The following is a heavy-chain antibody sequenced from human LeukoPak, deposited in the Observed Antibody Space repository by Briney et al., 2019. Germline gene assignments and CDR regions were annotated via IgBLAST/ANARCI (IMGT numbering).Heavy chain of an antibody. V-gene: IGHV3-7*03. CDR3: ARGGITIFEVVSYVDV. D-gene: IGHD3-3*01. CDR2: MNEYGSEI. Sequence: GGSLRLSCVASGFSFSGFSMSWVRQAPGKGLEWVAKMNEYGSEIFYVDSVKGRFTISRDNAKNSLYLQMNSLRAEDTALYYCARGGITIFEVVSYVDVWGKGTTVTVSS. J-gene: IGHJ6*03. CDR1: GFSFSGFS.